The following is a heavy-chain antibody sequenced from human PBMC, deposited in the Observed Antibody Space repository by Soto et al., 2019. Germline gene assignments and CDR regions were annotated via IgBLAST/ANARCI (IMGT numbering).Heavy chain of an antibody. D-gene: IGHD2-15*01. CDR2: ISYDGSNK. Sequence: GGSLRLSWAASGFTFSSYGMHWVRQGPGKGLEWEAVISYDGSNKYYADSVKGRFTISRDNSKNTLYLQMNSLRAEDTAVYYCAKDLGYCSGGSGDYYYYYGMEVWGQGTMVTVSS. V-gene: IGHV3-30*18. CDR1: GFTFSSYG. CDR3: AKDLGYCSGGSGDYYYYYGMEV. J-gene: IGHJ6*01.